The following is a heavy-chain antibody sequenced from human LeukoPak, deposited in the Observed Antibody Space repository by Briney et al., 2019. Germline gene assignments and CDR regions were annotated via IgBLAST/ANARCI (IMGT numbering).Heavy chain of an antibody. CDR3: ARRCSYGFYYFDY. CDR1: GGSISSGGQS. Sequence: NASETLSLTCAVSGGSISSGGQSWSWMRQPPGKGLEWIGYIYHSGNTYYNPSLKSRVTISVDRSKNQFSLRVNSVTAADTAVYFCARRCSYGFYYFDYWGQGTLVTVSS. D-gene: IGHD5-18*01. CDR2: IYHSGNT. V-gene: IGHV4-30-2*01. J-gene: IGHJ4*02.